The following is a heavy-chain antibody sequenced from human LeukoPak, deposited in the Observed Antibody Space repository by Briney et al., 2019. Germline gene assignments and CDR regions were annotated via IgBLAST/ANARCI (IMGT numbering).Heavy chain of an antibody. CDR1: GFTFSSYG. J-gene: IGHJ4*02. D-gene: IGHD5-18*01. CDR2: ISYDGSNK. CDR3: AGYGYLYYFDY. V-gene: IGHV3-30*03. Sequence: GGSLRLSCAASGFTFSSYGMHRVRQAPGKGLEWVAVISYDGSNKYYADSVKGRFTISRDNSKNTLYLQMNSLRAEDTAVYYCAGYGYLYYFDYWGQGTLVTVSS.